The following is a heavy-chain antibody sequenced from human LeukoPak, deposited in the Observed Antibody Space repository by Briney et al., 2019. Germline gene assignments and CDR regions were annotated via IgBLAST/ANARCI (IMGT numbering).Heavy chain of an antibody. V-gene: IGHV3-23*01. D-gene: IGHD3-22*01. CDR3: AKVSYYDRSGYYSFDY. CDR2: ICGSGGCT. Sequence: GGSLRLSCAASGFMFTSYSMNWVRQAPGKGLEWVSGICGSGGCTYDADSVKGRFTISRDNSKNTLYLQMNSLRAEDTAVYYCAKVSYYDRSGYYSFDYWGQGTLVTVSS. CDR1: GFMFTSYS. J-gene: IGHJ4*02.